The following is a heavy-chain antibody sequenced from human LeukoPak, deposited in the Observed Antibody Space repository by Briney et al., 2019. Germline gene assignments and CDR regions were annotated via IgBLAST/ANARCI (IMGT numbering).Heavy chain of an antibody. CDR1: GFTFNSYN. V-gene: IGHV3-21*01. CDR3: ARGGSRYFVSLFSEDYYMDV. J-gene: IGHJ6*03. CDR2: ISSGSSYI. D-gene: IGHD3-9*01. Sequence: PGGSLRLSCAASGFTFNSYNMNWVRQAPGKGLEWVSSISSGSSYIYYADTLEGRFTLSRDNANHSLYLQMNTQRAEDTAVYYCARGGSRYFVSLFSEDYYMDVWGKGTTVTVSS.